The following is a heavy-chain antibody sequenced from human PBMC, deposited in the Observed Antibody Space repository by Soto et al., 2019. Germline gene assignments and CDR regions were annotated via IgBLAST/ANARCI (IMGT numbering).Heavy chain of an antibody. CDR1: GYTFNKYG. V-gene: IGHV1-18*01. J-gene: IGHJ3*01. Sequence: ASVKVSCKASGYTFNKYGFNWVRQAPGQGLEWMGRISAFNDYTNLAQKFQGRVTLTTDASTNTAYMELQILRSDDTAMYYCASGRGVVLQAGTPDAFDVWGQGTKVTVSS. CDR2: ISAFNDYT. D-gene: IGHD6-13*01. CDR3: ASGRGVVLQAGTPDAFDV.